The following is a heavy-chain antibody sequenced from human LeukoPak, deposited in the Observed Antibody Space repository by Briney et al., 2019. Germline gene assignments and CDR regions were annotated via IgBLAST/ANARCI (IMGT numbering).Heavy chain of an antibody. Sequence: PSETLSLTCTVSGGSISSSSYYWGWIRQPPGKGLEWIGSIYYSGSTYYNPSLKSRVTISVDTSKNQFSLKLSSATAADTAVYYCARHPYSSSPWFDPWGQGTLVTVSS. V-gene: IGHV4-39*01. CDR3: ARHPYSSSPWFDP. CDR2: IYYSGST. CDR1: GGSISSSSYY. D-gene: IGHD6-6*01. J-gene: IGHJ5*02.